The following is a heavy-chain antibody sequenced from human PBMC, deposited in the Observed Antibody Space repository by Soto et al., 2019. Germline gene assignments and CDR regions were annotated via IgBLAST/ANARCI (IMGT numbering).Heavy chain of an antibody. V-gene: IGHV3-30*18. J-gene: IGHJ4*02. CDR3: AKDTSITMIVVVITPLDY. CDR2: ISYDGSNK. D-gene: IGHD3-22*01. Sequence: LRLSCAASGFTFSSYGMHWVRQAPGKGLEWVAVISYDGSNKYYADSVKGRFTISRDNSKNTLYLQMNSLRAEDTAVYYCAKDTSITMIVVVITPLDYWGQGTLVTVSS. CDR1: GFTFSSYG.